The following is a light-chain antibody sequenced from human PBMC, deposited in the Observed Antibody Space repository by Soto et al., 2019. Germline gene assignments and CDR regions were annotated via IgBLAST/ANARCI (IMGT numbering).Light chain of an antibody. V-gene: IGLV1-51*02. CDR1: SSNIGNKY. CDR2: ENN. Sequence: QSVLTQPPSVSASLGQTVTISCTGSSSNIGNKYVSWYQQLPGTAPQLLIYENNKRPSGIPDRFSGSKSGTSATLDITGLQTGDEADYYCGTWDSSLSAGVFGGGTKLTVL. CDR3: GTWDSSLSAGV. J-gene: IGLJ2*01.